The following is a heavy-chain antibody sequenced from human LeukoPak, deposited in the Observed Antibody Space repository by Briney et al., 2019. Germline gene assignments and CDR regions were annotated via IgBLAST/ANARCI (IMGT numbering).Heavy chain of an antibody. D-gene: IGHD1-26*01. Sequence: TGGSLRLSCAASGFPFNSFTMHWVRQAPGKGLEWVALITYDGSASYYSDSVKGRFSVSRDNSKSTLDLQMNSLRADDTAVYYCARDGKSGSEDGFDIWGQGTVVTVSS. CDR1: GFPFNSFT. CDR2: ITYDGSAS. J-gene: IGHJ3*02. V-gene: IGHV3-30*04. CDR3: ARDGKSGSEDGFDI.